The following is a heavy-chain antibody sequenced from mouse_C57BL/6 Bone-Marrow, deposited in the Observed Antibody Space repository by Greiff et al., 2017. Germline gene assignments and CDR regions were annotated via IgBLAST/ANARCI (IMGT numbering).Heavy chain of an antibody. CDR1: GYTFTSYW. V-gene: IGHV1-55*01. Sequence: VKLQQPGAELVKPGASVQMSCKASGYTFTSYWITWVKQRPGQGLEWIGDIYPGSGSTNYNEKFKSKATLTVDTSSSTAYMQLSSLTSEDSAVYYCAREGSHSDAMDYWGQGTSVTVSS. CDR2: IYPGSGST. CDR3: AREGSHSDAMDY. J-gene: IGHJ4*01. D-gene: IGHD6-1*01.